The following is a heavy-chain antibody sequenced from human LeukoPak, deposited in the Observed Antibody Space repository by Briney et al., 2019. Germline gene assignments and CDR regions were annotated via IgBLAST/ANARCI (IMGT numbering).Heavy chain of an antibody. V-gene: IGHV3-15*01. D-gene: IGHD3-9*01. J-gene: IGHJ4*02. Sequence: GGSLRLSCAASGFTFSNAWMSWVRQAPGKGLEWVGRIKSKTDGGTTDYAAPVKGRFTISRDDSKNTLYLQMNSLKTEDTAVYYCTTTPLRYFDWFGYWGQGTLVTVPS. CDR1: GFTFSNAW. CDR3: TTTPLRYFDWFGY. CDR2: IKSKTDGGTT.